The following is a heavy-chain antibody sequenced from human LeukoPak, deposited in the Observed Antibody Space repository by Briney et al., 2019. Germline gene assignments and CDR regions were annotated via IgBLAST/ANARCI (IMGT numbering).Heavy chain of an antibody. Sequence: SETLSLTCSVSGGSISSSSSYWGWIRQPPGKGLEWIGSIYYSGSSFDNPALKSRVTISVDTSKNQFSLKLSSVTAADTAVYYCARVVYYDYVWGSYRAYYFDYWGQGTLVTVSS. V-gene: IGHV4-39*01. CDR3: ARVVYYDYVWGSYRAYYFDY. CDR1: GGSISSSSSY. D-gene: IGHD3-16*02. CDR2: IYYSGSS. J-gene: IGHJ4*02.